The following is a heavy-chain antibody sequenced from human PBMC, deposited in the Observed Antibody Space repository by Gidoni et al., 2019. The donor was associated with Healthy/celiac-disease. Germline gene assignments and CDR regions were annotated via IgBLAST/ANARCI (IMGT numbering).Heavy chain of an antibody. Sequence: QVQLKQWGAGLLKPSETLSTTCAVYGGSFRGYYWRWLRPPPGKGLEWIGEINQRGSTNYTPSLKSRFTISVDTSKNQFSLKLSSVTAADTAVYYCARGSKLGADYGSVSYAPLYYYYYMDVWGKGTTVTVSS. J-gene: IGHJ6*03. CDR1: GGSFRGYY. V-gene: IGHV4-34*01. CDR3: ARGSKLGADYGSVSYAPLYYYYYMDV. CDR2: INQRGST. D-gene: IGHD3-10*01.